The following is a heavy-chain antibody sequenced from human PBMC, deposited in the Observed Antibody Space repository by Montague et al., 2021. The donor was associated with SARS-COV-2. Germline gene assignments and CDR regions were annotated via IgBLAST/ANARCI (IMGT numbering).Heavy chain of an antibody. CDR2: DYNTGGT. D-gene: IGHD5-24*01. CDR1: GDSISSLYW. J-gene: IGHJ5*01. Sequence: SETLSLTCAVSGDSISSLYWWCFVRQSPGGWLEMMSDDYNTGGTNYTEYLATLISLSVNTSNNPFSLKLTSVTSANTAVYVGARGVAGEYCDDGTIRYFSWFDSWGQGILVTVSS. CDR3: ARGVAGEYCDDGTIRYFSWFDS. V-gene: IGHV4-4*02.